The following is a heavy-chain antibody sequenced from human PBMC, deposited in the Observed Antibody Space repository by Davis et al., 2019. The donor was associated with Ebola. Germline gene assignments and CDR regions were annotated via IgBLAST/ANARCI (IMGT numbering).Heavy chain of an antibody. CDR1: GFTFSSYA. J-gene: IGHJ5*02. CDR2: IKQDGSER. D-gene: IGHD5-12*01. CDR3: ARDILGGYDT. Sequence: GGSLRLSCAASGFTFSSYAMSWVRQAPGKGLEWVANIKQDGSERYYVDSVKGRFTISRDNAKSSLYLQMNSLRAEDTAVYYCARDILGGYDTWGQGTLVTVSS. V-gene: IGHV3-7*03.